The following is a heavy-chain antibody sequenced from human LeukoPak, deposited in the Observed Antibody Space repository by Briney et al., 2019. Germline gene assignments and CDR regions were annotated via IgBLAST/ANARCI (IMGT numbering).Heavy chain of an antibody. V-gene: IGHV3-53*01. D-gene: IGHD3-22*01. J-gene: IGHJ3*02. Sequence: QPGGSLRLSCAASGFTVSSNYMSWVRQAPGKGLEWVSVIYSGGSTYYTDSVKGRFTISRDNSKNTLYLQMNSLRAEDTAVYYCARVGYSSGYYYGDAFDIWGQGTMVTVSS. CDR2: IYSGGST. CDR3: ARVGYSSGYYYGDAFDI. CDR1: GFTVSSNY.